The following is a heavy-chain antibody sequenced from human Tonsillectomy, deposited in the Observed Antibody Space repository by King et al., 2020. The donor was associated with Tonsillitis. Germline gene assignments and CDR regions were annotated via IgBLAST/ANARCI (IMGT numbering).Heavy chain of an antibody. Sequence: QLVQSGAEVKKPGASVKGSCKASGYTFTDYYMHWVGQAPGQGLEWMGWIDPHSGGTYYVQKVQGRVTMTRDTSISTAYMELSRLRSDDTAVYYCARMDCSSTSCYGSGHYYYGVDVWGQGTTVTVSS. CDR1: GYTFTDYY. D-gene: IGHD2-2*01. V-gene: IGHV1-2*02. CDR3: ARMDCSSTSCYGSGHYYYGVDV. CDR2: IDPHSGGT. J-gene: IGHJ6*02.